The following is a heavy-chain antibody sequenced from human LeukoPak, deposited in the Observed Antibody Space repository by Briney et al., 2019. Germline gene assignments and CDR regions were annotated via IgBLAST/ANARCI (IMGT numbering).Heavy chain of an antibody. D-gene: IGHD4-11*01. CDR2: ITGDGGTT. CDR3: AKDSTVTTYMFDY. CDR1: GLSFSNFA. Sequence: GGSLRVSCAASGLSFSNFAMNWVRQAPGKGLEWVSVITGDGGTTDYADSVKGRFTISRDNSKNTLYLQMNSLGTEDTAVYYCAKDSTVTTYMFDYWGQGTLVTVSS. J-gene: IGHJ4*02. V-gene: IGHV3-23*01.